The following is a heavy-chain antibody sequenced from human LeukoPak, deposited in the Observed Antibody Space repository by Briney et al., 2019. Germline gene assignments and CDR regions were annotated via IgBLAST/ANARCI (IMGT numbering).Heavy chain of an antibody. CDR3: ARYYYGSGSYYEYNWFDP. CDR1: GGSISSSSYY. J-gene: IGHJ5*02. Sequence: PSETLSLTCTVSGGSISSSSYYWGWIRQPPGKGPEWIGSIYYSGSTYYNPSLKSRVTISVDTSKNQFSLKLSSVTAADTAVYYCARYYYGSGSYYEYNWFDPWGQGTLVTVSS. D-gene: IGHD3-10*01. V-gene: IGHV4-39*01. CDR2: IYYSGST.